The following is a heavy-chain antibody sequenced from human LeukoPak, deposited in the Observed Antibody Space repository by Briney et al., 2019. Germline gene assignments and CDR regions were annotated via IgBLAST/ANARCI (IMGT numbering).Heavy chain of an antibody. V-gene: IGHV3-23*01. CDR1: GFIFSNYG. Sequence: GGSLRLSCTTSGFIFSNYGMHWVRQAPGKGVEWVSAISGSGGSTYYGDSVKGRFTISRDNSKNTLYLQMNSLRAEDTAVYYCAKDLFDGAPFDYWGQGTLVTVSS. D-gene: IGHD3-9*01. CDR3: AKDLFDGAPFDY. CDR2: ISGSGGST. J-gene: IGHJ4*02.